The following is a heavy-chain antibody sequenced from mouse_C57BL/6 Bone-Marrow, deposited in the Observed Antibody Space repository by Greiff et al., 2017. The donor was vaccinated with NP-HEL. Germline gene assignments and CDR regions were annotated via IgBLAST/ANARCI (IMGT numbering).Heavy chain of an antibody. J-gene: IGHJ1*03. CDR2: IDPNSGGT. Sequence: QVQLKQPGAELVKPGASVKLSCKASGYTFTSYWMHWVKQRPGRGLEWIGRIDPNSGGTKYNEKFKSKATLTVDKPSSTAYMQLSSLTSEDSAVYYCAREGEIYKGYFDVWGTGTTVTVSS. CDR3: AREGEIYKGYFDV. V-gene: IGHV1-72*01. D-gene: IGHD1-1*01. CDR1: GYTFTSYW.